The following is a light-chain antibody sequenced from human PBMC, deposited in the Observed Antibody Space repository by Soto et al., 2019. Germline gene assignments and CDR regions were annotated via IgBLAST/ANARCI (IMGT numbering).Light chain of an antibody. Sequence: EIVLTQSPGTLYLSPGERATLSCRASQSVRSSSLVWYQQKPGQALRLLIFGASTRAIGIPARFRGSGSGTQFTLTIISLQSEDFAVYYCQQYNNWPRTFGQGTKV. CDR2: GAS. CDR1: QSVRSS. J-gene: IGKJ1*01. CDR3: QQYNNWPRT. V-gene: IGKV3-15*01.